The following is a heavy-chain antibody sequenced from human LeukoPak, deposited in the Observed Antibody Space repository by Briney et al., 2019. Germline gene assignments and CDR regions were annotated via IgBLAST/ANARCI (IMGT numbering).Heavy chain of an antibody. V-gene: IGHV3-15*01. CDR3: TTDGGRKSRPYHFDY. Sequence: RGSLRLSCAASGFTFSNAWMSWVRQAPGKGLGWVGRIKSKIDGGTTDYAAPVKGRFTISRDDSKNTLYLQMNSLKTEDTAVYYCTTDGGRKSRPYHFDYWGQGTLVTVSS. CDR2: IKSKIDGGTT. CDR1: GFTFSNAW. J-gene: IGHJ4*02. D-gene: IGHD3-16*01.